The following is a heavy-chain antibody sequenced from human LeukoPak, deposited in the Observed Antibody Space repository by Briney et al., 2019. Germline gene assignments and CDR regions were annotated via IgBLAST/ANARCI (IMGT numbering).Heavy chain of an antibody. CDR3: ARDGYSSSWYAGLIAVAGIYH. CDR2: MNPNSGNT. D-gene: IGHD6-13*01. J-gene: IGHJ5*02. V-gene: IGHV1-8*01. Sequence: ASVKVSCKASGYTFTSYDINWVRQATGQGLEWMGWMNPNSGNTGYAQKFQGRVTMTRNTSISTAYMELSSLRSEDTAVYYCARDGYSSSWYAGLIAVAGIYHWGQGTLVTVSS. CDR1: GYTFTSYD.